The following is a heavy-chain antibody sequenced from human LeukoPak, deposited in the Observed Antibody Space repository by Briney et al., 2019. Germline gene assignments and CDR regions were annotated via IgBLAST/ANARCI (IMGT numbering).Heavy chain of an antibody. D-gene: IGHD3-3*01. CDR3: ARGYDFWSGLSGFDY. CDR1: GFPFNAYW. CDR2: IRQDGDTK. V-gene: IGHV3-7*03. Sequence: GGSLRLSCAASGFPFNAYWMTWVRQAPGKGLEWVANIRQDGDTKYYVDSVKGRFTISRDNAKNSLYLQMNSLRAEDTAVYYCARGYDFWSGLSGFDYWGQGTLVTVSS. J-gene: IGHJ4*02.